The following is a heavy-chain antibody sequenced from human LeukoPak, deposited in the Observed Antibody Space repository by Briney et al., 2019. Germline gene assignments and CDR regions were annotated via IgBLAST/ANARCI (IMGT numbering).Heavy chain of an antibody. D-gene: IGHD2-2*01. CDR1: GGSISSGTHY. CDR2: IYNTGSA. CDR3: ASTHCASPSCYSYYYSGLDV. Sequence: PSQTLSLTCAVSGGSISSGTHYWNWIRQHPGQGLEWIGHIYNTGSAYYNPSLMSRVSISIDTSENQFSLKLSSVTAADMAVYYCASTHCASPSCYSYYYSGLDVWGQGTTVIASS. V-gene: IGHV4-31*11. J-gene: IGHJ6*02.